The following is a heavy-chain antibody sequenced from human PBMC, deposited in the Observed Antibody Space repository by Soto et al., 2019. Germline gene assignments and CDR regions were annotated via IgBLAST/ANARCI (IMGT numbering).Heavy chain of an antibody. CDR2: IYYSGST. CDR1: GGSISSGGYY. J-gene: IGHJ4*02. D-gene: IGHD2-15*01. V-gene: IGHV4-31*03. Sequence: TLSLTCTVSGGSISSGGYYWSWIRQHPGKGLEWIGYIYYSGSTYYNPSLKSRVAISVDTSKNQFSLKLSSVTAADTAVYYCARGLQVVAATVFDYWGQGTLVTVSS. CDR3: ARGLQVVAATVFDY.